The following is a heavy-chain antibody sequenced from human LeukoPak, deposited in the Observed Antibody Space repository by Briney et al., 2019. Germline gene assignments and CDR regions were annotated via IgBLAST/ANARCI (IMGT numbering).Heavy chain of an antibody. CDR2: ISYDERNK. CDR1: GFTFSHYG. V-gene: IGHV3-30*03. CDR3: ALWGATYSSGGEDLDY. J-gene: IGHJ4*02. D-gene: IGHD6-19*01. Sequence: PGGSLRLSCAASGFTFSHYGMHWVRQAPGKGLEWVTFISYDERNKYYAESVKGRLTISRDNSKNTMFLQMNSLRAEDTAVYYCALWGATYSSGGEDLDYWGQGTLVTVSS.